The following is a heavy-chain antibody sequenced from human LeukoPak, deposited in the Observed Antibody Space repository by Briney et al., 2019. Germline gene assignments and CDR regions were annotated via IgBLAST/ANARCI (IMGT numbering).Heavy chain of an antibody. CDR3: VRGVPGAY. CDR2: ISGDVNRT. D-gene: IGHD4/OR15-4a*01. V-gene: IGHV3-74*01. CDR1: GFTFTRYW. Sequence: GGSLRLSCAASGFTFTRYWMHWVRQPPGKGLVWVSRISGDVNRTTYADSVRGRFTVSRDNAKNTVYLQMNSLRAEDTAVYYCVRGVPGAYWGQGTLVTVSS. J-gene: IGHJ4*02.